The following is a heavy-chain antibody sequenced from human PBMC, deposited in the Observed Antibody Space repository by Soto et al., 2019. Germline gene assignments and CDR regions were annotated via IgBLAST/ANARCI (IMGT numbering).Heavy chain of an antibody. CDR2: IFYDGSNK. CDR1: GFTFSSYA. D-gene: IGHD6-19*01. Sequence: GVSLRLSWAAAGFTFSSYAMHWVRQAPDKGQELGAVIFYDGSNKYYEDSVKGRFTISRDNSKNTLYLQMNILRAEDTVVYYCARESIAVAGTYYYYYYGMDVWGQGTAVPVSS. J-gene: IGHJ6*01. CDR3: ARESIAVAGTYYYYYYGMDV. V-gene: IGHV3-30-3*01.